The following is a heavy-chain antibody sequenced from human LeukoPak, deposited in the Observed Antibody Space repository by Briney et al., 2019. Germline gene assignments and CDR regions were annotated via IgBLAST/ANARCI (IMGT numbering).Heavy chain of an antibody. CDR3: AKGSSSGYYYYYMDV. D-gene: IGHD6-6*01. V-gene: IGHV3-33*06. Sequence: GGSLRLSCAASGFTFSSYWMSWVRQAPGKGLEWVAVIWYDGSNKYYADSVKGRFTISRDNSKNTLYLQMNSLRAEDTAVYYCAKGSSSGYYYYYMDVWGKGTTVTVSS. CDR2: IWYDGSNK. J-gene: IGHJ6*03. CDR1: GFTFSSYW.